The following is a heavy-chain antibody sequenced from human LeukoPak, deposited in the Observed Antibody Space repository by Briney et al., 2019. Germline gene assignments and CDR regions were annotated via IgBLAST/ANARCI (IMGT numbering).Heavy chain of an antibody. CDR2: IYYSGSP. D-gene: IGHD3-22*01. V-gene: IGHV4-59*01. J-gene: IGHJ4*02. Sequence: SETLSLTCIVSADSFGTYYWTWTRQPPGKGLEWIGYIYYSGSPNYNPSLKSRVTISLDTSKTQIPLKLSSVIAADTAAYYCWRVPLGNFYDDSGYYYPFDYWGQGTLVTVSS. CDR3: WRVPLGNFYDDSGYYYPFDY. CDR1: ADSFGTYY.